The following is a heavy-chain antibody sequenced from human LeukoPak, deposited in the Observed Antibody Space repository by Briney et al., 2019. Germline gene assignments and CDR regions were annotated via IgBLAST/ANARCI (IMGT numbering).Heavy chain of an antibody. D-gene: IGHD3-10*01. J-gene: IGHJ4*02. CDR2: ISYDGSNK. CDR3: ARDYHGSGSYGYFDY. CDR1: GFTFSSYA. Sequence: GGSLRLSCAASGFTFSSYAMHWVCQAPGKGLEWVAVISYDGSNKYYAGSVKGRFTISRDNSKNTVYLQMNSLRAEDTALYYCARDYHGSGSYGYFDYWGQGTLVTVSS. V-gene: IGHV3-30-3*01.